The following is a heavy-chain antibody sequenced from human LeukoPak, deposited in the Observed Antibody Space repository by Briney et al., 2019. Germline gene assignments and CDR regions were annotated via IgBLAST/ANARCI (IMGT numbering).Heavy chain of an antibody. CDR3: ARDNDFDY. D-gene: IGHD2-8*01. Sequence: ASVTVSCTASGYTFTSYYIHWVRQAPGQGLEWMGIIYPGGGSTSYAQKFQGRVTMTRDMSTSTVYMELSSLRSEDTAVYYCARDNDFDYWGQGTLVTVSS. CDR2: IYPGGGST. CDR1: GYTFTSYY. J-gene: IGHJ4*02. V-gene: IGHV1-46*01.